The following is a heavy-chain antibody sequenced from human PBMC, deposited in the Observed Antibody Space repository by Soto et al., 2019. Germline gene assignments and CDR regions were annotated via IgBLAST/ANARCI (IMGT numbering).Heavy chain of an antibody. CDR2: ISAYNGNT. Sequence: QVQLVQSGAEVKKPGASVKVSCKASGYTFTSYGISWVRQAPGQGLEWMGWISAYNGNTNYAQKLQGRVTMTADTSTSTAYMERRSLRSDDTAVYYCARGKYQPLLCEGHYFDYWGQGTLVTVSS. CDR1: GYTFTSYG. V-gene: IGHV1-18*01. D-gene: IGHD2-2*01. J-gene: IGHJ4*02. CDR3: ARGKYQPLLCEGHYFDY.